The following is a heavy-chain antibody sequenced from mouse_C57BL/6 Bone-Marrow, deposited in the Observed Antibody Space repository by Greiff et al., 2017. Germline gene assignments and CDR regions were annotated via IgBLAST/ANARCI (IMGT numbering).Heavy chain of an antibody. J-gene: IGHJ1*03. V-gene: IGHV1-55*01. CDR2: IYPGSGST. CDR3: VYSNYGYFDV. D-gene: IGHD2-5*01. CDR1: GYTFTSYW. Sequence: QIQLQQPGAELVKPGASVKMSCKASGYTFTSYWITWVKQRPGQGLEWIGDIYPGSGSTNYNEKFKSKATLTVDTSSSTAYMQLSSLTSEDSAVYYCVYSNYGYFDVWGTGTTVTVSS.